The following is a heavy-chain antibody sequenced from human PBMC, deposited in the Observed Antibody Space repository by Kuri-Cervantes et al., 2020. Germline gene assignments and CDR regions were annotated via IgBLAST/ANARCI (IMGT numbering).Heavy chain of an antibody. J-gene: IGHJ4*02. D-gene: IGHD1-26*01. CDR2: IKQDGSEK. Sequence: GESLKISCAASGFTFSSYWMSWVRQAPGKGLEWVANIKQDGSEKYYVDSVKGRFTISRDNAKNSLHLQMNSQRAEDTAVYYCAKEIGRYSGSQGWWGQGTLVTVSS. V-gene: IGHV3-7*01. CDR1: GFTFSSYW. CDR3: AKEIGRYSGSQGW.